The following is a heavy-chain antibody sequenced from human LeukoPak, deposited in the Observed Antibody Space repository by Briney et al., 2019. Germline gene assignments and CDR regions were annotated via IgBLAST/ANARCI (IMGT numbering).Heavy chain of an antibody. V-gene: IGHV3-48*04. CDR2: ISSSSSTI. D-gene: IGHD5-18*01. CDR3: ARGDRGHSYSNFDY. Sequence: GGSLRLSCAASGFTLSTYSMNWVRQAPGKGLEWVSYISSSSSTIYYADSVKGRFTISRDNAKNSLYLQMNSLRAEDTAVYYCARGDRGHSYSNFDYWGQGTLVTVSS. J-gene: IGHJ4*02. CDR1: GFTLSTYS.